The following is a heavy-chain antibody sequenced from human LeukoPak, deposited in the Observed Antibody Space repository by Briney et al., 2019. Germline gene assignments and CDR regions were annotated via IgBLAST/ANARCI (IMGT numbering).Heavy chain of an antibody. CDR2: IYYSGST. D-gene: IGHD6-13*01. V-gene: IGHV4-59*08. CDR1: GGSISSYY. Sequence: SETLSLTCTVSGGSISSYYWSWIRQPPGKGLDGLGYIYYSGSTNYNPSLKSRVTISVDTSKNQFSLKLSSVTAADTAVYYCARQGYSSSWYRSPTNYYYYYYVDVWGKGTTVTVSS. CDR3: ARQGYSSSWYRSPTNYYYYYYVDV. J-gene: IGHJ6*03.